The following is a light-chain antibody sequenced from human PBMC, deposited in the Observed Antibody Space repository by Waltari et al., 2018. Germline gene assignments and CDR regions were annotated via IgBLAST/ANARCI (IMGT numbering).Light chain of an antibody. Sequence: EIVLTQSPDTLSLSPGETATLSRRASQSVSRYLAWYQQKPGQAPRLLIYDASSGATGIPDRFSGSGSGTDFSLTISRLEPDDFAVYYCQKYVSLPATFGQGTKVEIK. V-gene: IGKV3-20*01. J-gene: IGKJ1*01. CDR1: QSVSRY. CDR2: DAS. CDR3: QKYVSLPAT.